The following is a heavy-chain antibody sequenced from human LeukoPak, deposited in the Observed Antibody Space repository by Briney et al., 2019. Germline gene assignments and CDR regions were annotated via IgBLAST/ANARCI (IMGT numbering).Heavy chain of an antibody. CDR3: ARDYYGSYAFDI. V-gene: IGHV3-48*02. D-gene: IGHD3-10*01. CDR2: ISGNSNTI. J-gene: IGHJ3*02. Sequence: AGGSLRLSCAASGFTFSSYSMNWVRQAPGKGLEWVSYISGNSNTIYYADSVKGRFTSSRDNAKNSVHLQMNSLRDEDTAVYYCARDYYGSYAFDIWGQATMVTVSS. CDR1: GFTFSSYS.